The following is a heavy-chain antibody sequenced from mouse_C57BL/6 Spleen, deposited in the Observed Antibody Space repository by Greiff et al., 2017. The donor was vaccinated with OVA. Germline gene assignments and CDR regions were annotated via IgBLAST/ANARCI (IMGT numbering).Heavy chain of an antibody. CDR2: IDPNSGGT. V-gene: IGHV1-72*01. Sequence: QVQLQQPGAELVKPGASVKLSCKASGYTFTSYWMHWVKQRPGRGLEWIGRIDPNSGGTKYNEQFKSKATLTVDKPSSTAYMQLSSLTSEDSAVYYCARDSLYGGSSGWFAYWGQGTLVTVSA. CDR1: GYTFTSYW. D-gene: IGHD1-1*01. CDR3: ARDSLYGGSSGWFAY. J-gene: IGHJ3*01.